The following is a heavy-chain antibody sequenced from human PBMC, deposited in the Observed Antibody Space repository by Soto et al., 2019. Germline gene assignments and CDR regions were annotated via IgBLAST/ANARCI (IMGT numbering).Heavy chain of an antibody. J-gene: IGHJ6*02. D-gene: IGHD2-2*01. CDR1: GGSISSGGYY. CDR2: IYYSGST. CDR3: ARAPYCSSTSCYDARYYYYGMDV. V-gene: IGHV4-31*03. Sequence: PSETLSLTCTVSGGSISSGGYYWSWIRQHPGKGLEWIGYIYYSGSTYYNPSLKSRVTISVDTSKNQFSLKLSSVTAADTAVYYCARAPYCSSTSCYDARYYYYGMDVWGQGTTVTVSS.